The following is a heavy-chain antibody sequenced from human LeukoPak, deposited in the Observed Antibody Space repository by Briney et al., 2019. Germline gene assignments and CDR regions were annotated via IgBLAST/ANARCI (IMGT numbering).Heavy chain of an antibody. CDR3: ARGCYDFWSGYYTEDGFDY. Sequence: SVKVSCKASGGTFSSYAISWVRQAPGQGLEWVGRIIPILGIANYAQKFQGRVTITADKSTSTAYMELSSLRSEDTAVYYCARGCYDFWSGYYTEDGFDYWGQGTLVTVSS. J-gene: IGHJ4*02. CDR1: GGTFSSYA. V-gene: IGHV1-69*04. CDR2: IIPILGIA. D-gene: IGHD3-3*01.